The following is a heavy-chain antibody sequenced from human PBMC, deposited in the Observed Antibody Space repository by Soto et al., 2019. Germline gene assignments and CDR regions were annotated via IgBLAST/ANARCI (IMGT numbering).Heavy chain of an antibody. CDR1: GYTFTSYG. V-gene: IGHV1-18*01. CDR3: ARVVWFGELLSRYYGRDG. CDR2: ISAYNGNT. Sequence: GASEEVSCKASGYTFTSYGISCVRQAPGQGLEWMGWISAYNGNTNYAQKLQGRVTMTTDTSTSTAYMGLRRLRSDDTAVYYCARVVWFGELLSRYYGRDGSGQRTTV. J-gene: IGHJ6*02. D-gene: IGHD3-10*01.